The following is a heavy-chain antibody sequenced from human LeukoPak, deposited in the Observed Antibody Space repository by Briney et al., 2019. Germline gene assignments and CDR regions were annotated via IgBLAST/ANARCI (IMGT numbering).Heavy chain of an antibody. CDR2: IYYSGST. V-gene: IGHV4-59*01. CDR1: GGSISSYY. Sequence: PSETLSLTSTVSGGSISSYYWSWIRQPPGKGLEWIGYIYYSGSTNYNPSLKSRVTISVDTSKNQFSLKLSSVTAADTAVYYCARDGDYDSSGYYYGLDYWGQGTLVTVSS. D-gene: IGHD3-22*01. CDR3: ARDGDYDSSGYYYGLDY. J-gene: IGHJ4*02.